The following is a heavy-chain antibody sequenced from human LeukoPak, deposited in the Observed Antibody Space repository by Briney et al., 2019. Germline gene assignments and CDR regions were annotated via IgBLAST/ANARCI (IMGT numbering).Heavy chain of an antibody. J-gene: IGHJ4*02. D-gene: IGHD6-19*01. CDR3: ARDDIAVAGPGDY. CDR2: INPNSGGT. V-gene: IGHV1-2*02. Sequence: GASVKVSCKASGYTFTGYYMHWVRQAPGQGLEGMGWINPNSGGTNYAQKFQGRVTMTRDTSISTAYMELSRLRSDDTAVYYCARDDIAVAGPGDYWGQGTLVTVSS. CDR1: GYTFTGYY.